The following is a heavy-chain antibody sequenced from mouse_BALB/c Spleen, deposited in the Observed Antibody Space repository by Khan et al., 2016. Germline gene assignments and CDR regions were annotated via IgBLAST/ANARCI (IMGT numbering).Heavy chain of an antibody. J-gene: IGHJ4*01. D-gene: IGHD2-3*01. Sequence: QVQLQQSGPELVKPGASVKVSCKASGYAFTNYLIEWVKQRPGQGLEWIGVINPGSGGTNYNEKFKGKATLTADKSSSTAYMQLSSLTSDDSAVYFCARYDGNYYAMDYWGQGTSVTVSS. CDR1: GYAFTNYL. CDR2: INPGSGGT. CDR3: ARYDGNYYAMDY. V-gene: IGHV1-54*01.